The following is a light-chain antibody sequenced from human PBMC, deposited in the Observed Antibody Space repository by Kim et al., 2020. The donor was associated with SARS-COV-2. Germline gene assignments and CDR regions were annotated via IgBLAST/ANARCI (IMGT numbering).Light chain of an antibody. V-gene: IGLV2-8*01. CDR2: EVS. Sequence: GQSITICCTGSSSDIGGYNYVSWYQQHPGKAPKLMIYEVSGRPSGVPGRFSGSKAGNTASLTVAGLQAEDEAGYYCSSYAGSNIVVFGGGTQLTVL. J-gene: IGLJ2*01. CDR1: SSDIGGYNY. CDR3: SSYAGSNIVV.